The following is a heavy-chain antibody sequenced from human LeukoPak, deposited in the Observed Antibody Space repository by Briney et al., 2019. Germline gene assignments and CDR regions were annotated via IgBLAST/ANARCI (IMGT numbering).Heavy chain of an antibody. D-gene: IGHD1-14*01. Sequence: GGSLRLSCAASGFTFSSYAMSWVRQAPGKGLEWVSAISGSGGSTYYADSVKGRFTISRDNSQNTLYLQMNSLRAEDTAVYYCAKTGDRTRHYYMDVWGKGTTVTVSS. CDR3: AKTGDRTRHYYMDV. J-gene: IGHJ6*03. CDR1: GFTFSSYA. V-gene: IGHV3-23*01. CDR2: ISGSGGST.